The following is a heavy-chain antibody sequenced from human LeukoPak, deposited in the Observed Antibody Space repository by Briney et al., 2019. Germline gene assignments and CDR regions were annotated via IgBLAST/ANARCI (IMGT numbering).Heavy chain of an antibody. CDR3: ASIQRGSDFDY. J-gene: IGHJ4*02. CDR1: GGSISSGGYS. D-gene: IGHD3-16*01. Sequence: SETLSLTCAVSGGSISSGGYSWSWIRQPPGKGLEWIGYIYHSGSTYYNPSLKSRVTISVDRSKNQFSLKLSSVTAADTAVYYCASIQRGSDFDYWGQGTLVTVSS. V-gene: IGHV4-30-2*01. CDR2: IYHSGST.